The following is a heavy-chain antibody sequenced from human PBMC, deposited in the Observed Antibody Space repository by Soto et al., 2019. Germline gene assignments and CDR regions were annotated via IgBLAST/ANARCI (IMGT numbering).Heavy chain of an antibody. J-gene: IGHJ6*02. CDR1: GYTFTSYG. CDR3: ARDITLLSGSYYYGMDV. CDR2: ISAYNGNT. Sequence: GASVKVSCKASGYTFTSYGISWVRQAPGQGLEWMGWISAYNGNTNYAQKLQGRVTMTTDTSTSTAYMELRSLRSDDTAVYYCARDITLLSGSYYYGMDVWGQGTTVTVSS. V-gene: IGHV1-18*01. D-gene: IGHD2-2*01.